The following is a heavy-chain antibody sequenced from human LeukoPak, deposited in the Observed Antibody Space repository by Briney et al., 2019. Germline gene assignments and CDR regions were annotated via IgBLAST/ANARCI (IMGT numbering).Heavy chain of an antibody. J-gene: IGHJ5*02. CDR1: GGSISSFY. V-gene: IGHV4-59*01. CDR3: ARHGTSGTNLNWFDP. Sequence: PSETLSLTCTVSGGSISSFYWSWIRQPPGKGLEWIGYIYYSGSANYNPSLKSRVTISVDASKNQFSLKLSSVTAADTAVYYCARHGTSGTNLNWFDPWGQGTLVTVSS. D-gene: IGHD1-1*01. CDR2: IYYSGSA.